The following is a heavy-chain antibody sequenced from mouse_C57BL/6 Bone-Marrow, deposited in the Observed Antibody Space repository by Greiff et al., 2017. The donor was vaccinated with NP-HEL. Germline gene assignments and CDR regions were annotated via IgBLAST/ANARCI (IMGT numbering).Heavy chain of an antibody. D-gene: IGHD1-1*01. CDR3: ARYYYGSSYDRYFDV. CDR2: IHPNSGST. J-gene: IGHJ1*03. V-gene: IGHV1-64*01. CDR1: GYTFTSYW. Sequence: VQLQQPGAELVKPGASVKLSCKASGYTFTSYWMHWVKQRPGQGLEWIGMIHPNSGSTNYNEKFKSKATLTVDKSSSTAYMQLSSLTSEDSAVYYCARYYYGSSYDRYFDVWGTRTTVTVSS.